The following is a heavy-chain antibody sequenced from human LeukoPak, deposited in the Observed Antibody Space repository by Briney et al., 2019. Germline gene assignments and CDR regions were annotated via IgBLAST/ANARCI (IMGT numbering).Heavy chain of an antibody. CDR2: VSGNGDIT. J-gene: IGHJ3*02. D-gene: IGHD1-14*01. V-gene: IGHV3-23*01. CDR3: AKDLWMGGNQPCDSFDI. Sequence: GGSLRLSCAASGFIFSNSGMSWVRQAPGKGLEWVSAVSGNGDITLYADSVKGRFTISRDNYKNTIKLQKNSLRGQDTAVNFCAKDLWMGGNQPCDSFDIRGQGTVVIVSS. CDR1: GFIFSNSG.